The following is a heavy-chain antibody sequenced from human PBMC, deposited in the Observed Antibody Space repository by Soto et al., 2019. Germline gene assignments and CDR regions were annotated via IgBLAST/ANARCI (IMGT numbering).Heavy chain of an antibody. CDR2: ISSNSAYI. CDR3: TRDASRDSSARGWFDP. D-gene: IGHD6-13*01. J-gene: IGHJ5*02. CDR1: GFTFRSFT. V-gene: IGHV3-21*01. Sequence: GGSLRLSCVASGFTFRSFTMNWVRQAPGKGLEWVSTISSNSAYIYYTDALRGRFTISRDNAKNSLHLQMNSLRAEDTAVYYCTRDASRDSSARGWFDPWGPETLVTVSS.